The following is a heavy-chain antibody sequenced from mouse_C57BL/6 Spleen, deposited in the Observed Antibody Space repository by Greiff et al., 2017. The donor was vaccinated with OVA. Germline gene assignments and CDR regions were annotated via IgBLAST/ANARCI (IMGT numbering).Heavy chain of an antibody. J-gene: IGHJ3*01. D-gene: IGHD4-1*02. Sequence: EVQLQQSGAELVKPGASVKLSCTASGFNIKDYYMHWVKQRTEQGLEWIGRIDPEDGETKYAQKFQGKATITADTSSNTAYLQLSSLTSEDTAVYYCARGGNWDFAYWGQGTLVTVSA. CDR2: IDPEDGET. CDR3: ARGGNWDFAY. CDR1: GFNIKDYY. V-gene: IGHV14-2*01.